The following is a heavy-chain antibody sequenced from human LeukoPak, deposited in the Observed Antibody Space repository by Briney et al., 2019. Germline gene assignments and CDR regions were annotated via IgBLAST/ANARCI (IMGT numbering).Heavy chain of an antibody. Sequence: ASVKVSCKASGYTFTGHYMHWVRQAPGQGLEWMGWINPNSGGTNYAQKFQGRVTMTRDTSISTAYMELSRLRSDDTAVYYCARLPDCGGDCYFFDYWGQGTLVTVSS. J-gene: IGHJ4*02. D-gene: IGHD2-21*01. V-gene: IGHV1-2*02. CDR3: ARLPDCGGDCYFFDY. CDR2: INPNSGGT. CDR1: GYTFTGHY.